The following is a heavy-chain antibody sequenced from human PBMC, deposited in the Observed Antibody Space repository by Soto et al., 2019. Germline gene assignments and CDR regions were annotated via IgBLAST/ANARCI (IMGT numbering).Heavy chain of an antibody. CDR2: INPSGGST. Sequence: GASVKVSCKASGYIFTNHNIHWLRQAPGQGLEWMGVINPSGGSTVYAQAFQGRVTVTRDTSTSTVYMELSSLRSEDTAVYYCATLEGGVAGVFKYWGQGVLVTVSS. J-gene: IGHJ4*02. CDR1: GYIFTNHN. CDR3: ATLEGGVAGVFKY. D-gene: IGHD6-19*01. V-gene: IGHV1-46*01.